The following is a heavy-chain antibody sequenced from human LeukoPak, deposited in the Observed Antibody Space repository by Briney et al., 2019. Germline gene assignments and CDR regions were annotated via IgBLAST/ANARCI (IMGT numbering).Heavy chain of an antibody. CDR2: IYYSGST. V-gene: IGHV4-59*12. CDR1: GGSISSYY. Sequence: SETLSLTCTVSGGSISSYYWSWIRQPPGKGLEWIGYIYYSGSTNYNPSLKSRVTISVDTSKNQFSLKLSSVTAADTAVYYCAITPSASGHNNWFDPWGQGTLVTVSS. D-gene: IGHD5-12*01. J-gene: IGHJ5*02. CDR3: AITPSASGHNNWFDP.